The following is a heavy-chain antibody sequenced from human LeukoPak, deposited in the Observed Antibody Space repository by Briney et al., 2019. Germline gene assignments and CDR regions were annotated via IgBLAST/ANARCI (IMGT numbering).Heavy chain of an antibody. D-gene: IGHD1-26*01. V-gene: IGHV3-20*04. CDR1: GFTFSSYW. J-gene: IGHJ4*02. CDR2: INWNGGST. Sequence: GGSLRLSCAASGFTFSSYWMSWVRQAPGKGLEWVSGINWNGGSTGYADSVKGRFTISRDNAKNSLYLQMNSLRAEDTALYYCAREPPPHSGSWDYWGQGTLVTVSS. CDR3: AREPPPHSGSWDY.